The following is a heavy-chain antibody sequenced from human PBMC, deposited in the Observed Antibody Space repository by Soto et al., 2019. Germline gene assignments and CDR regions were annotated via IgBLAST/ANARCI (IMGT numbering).Heavy chain of an antibody. J-gene: IGHJ4*02. CDR2: IYYSGST. V-gene: IGHV4-61*01. CDR3: ARGPLGGTFDY. CDR1: GGSVSSGSYY. D-gene: IGHD1-26*01. Sequence: LSLTCTVSGGSVSSGSYYWSWIRQPPGKGLEWIGYIYYSGSTNYNPSLKSRVTISVDTSKNQFSLKLSSVTAADTAVYYCARGPLGGTFDYWGRGTLVTVSS.